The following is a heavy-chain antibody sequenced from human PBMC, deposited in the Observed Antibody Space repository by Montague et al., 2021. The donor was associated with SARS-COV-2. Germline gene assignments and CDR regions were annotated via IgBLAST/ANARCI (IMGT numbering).Heavy chain of an antibody. CDR3: ARLLLELPGDY. D-gene: IGHD1-7*01. CDR1: GVSISGSNYY. V-gene: IGHV4-39*01. CDR2: IYYSGST. J-gene: IGHJ4*02. Sequence: SETLSLTCDVSGVSISGSNYYWAWIRQPPGKGLEWIGSIYYSGSTYDNPSLKSRVSISVDTSKNQFSLKLNSVTAADTAVYYCARLLLELPGDYWGQGTLVTVSS.